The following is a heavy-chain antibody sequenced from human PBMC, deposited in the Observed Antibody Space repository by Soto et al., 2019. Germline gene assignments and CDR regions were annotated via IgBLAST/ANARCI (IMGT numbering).Heavy chain of an antibody. CDR2: ISYSGST. J-gene: IGHJ5*02. V-gene: IGHV4-31*03. CDR3: AREAAPRIERGFDP. CDR1: GGSISSVNFY. Sequence: QVQLQESGPGLVKPSQTLSLTCTVSGGSISSVNFYWNWIRQHPGKGLEWIGFISYSGSTYYNPSLRSRVTISVDTSKNHFSLKLSSVTAADTAVYFCAREAAPRIERGFDPWGQGTLVTVSS. D-gene: IGHD6-6*01.